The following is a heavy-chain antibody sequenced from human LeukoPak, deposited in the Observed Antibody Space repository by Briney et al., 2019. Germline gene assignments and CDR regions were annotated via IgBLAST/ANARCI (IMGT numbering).Heavy chain of an antibody. Sequence: GGSLRLSCAASGFLFTTFSMNWVRQAPGKGLEWLSYISTSGNAKFYADSVKGRVTISRDNAKNSLYLQMNSLRDEDTAVYYCARNLGWSFDYWGQEALVTVSS. CDR3: ARNLGWSFDY. CDR1: GFLFTTFS. J-gene: IGHJ4*02. D-gene: IGHD6-19*01. V-gene: IGHV3-48*02. CDR2: ISTSGNAK.